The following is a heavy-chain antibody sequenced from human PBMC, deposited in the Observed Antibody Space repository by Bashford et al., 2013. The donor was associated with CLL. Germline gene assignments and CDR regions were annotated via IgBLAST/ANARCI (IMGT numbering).Heavy chain of an antibody. J-gene: IGHJ4*02. D-gene: IGHD3-16*02. CDR1: GGSISSYY. Sequence: SETLSLTCTVSGGSISSYYWSWIRQPPGKGLEWIGYIYYTGSTKYNPSLKSRVTTSVDTSRNQFSLKLISVTAADTAVYYCAREAEELSFARGFHYWGQGILVTVSS. CDR3: AREAEELSFARGFHY. CDR2: IYYTGST. V-gene: IGHV4-59*01.